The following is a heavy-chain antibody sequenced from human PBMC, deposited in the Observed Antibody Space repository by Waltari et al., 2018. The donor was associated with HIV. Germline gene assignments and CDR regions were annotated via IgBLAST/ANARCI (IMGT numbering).Heavy chain of an antibody. CDR2: MNPNSGNT. Sequence: QVQLVQSGAEVKKPGASVKVSCKASGYTFTSYDINWVRQATGQGLEWMGWMNPNSGNTGYAQKFQGRVTMTRNTSISTAYMELSSLRSEDTAVYYCARAPPMVRGVIIPGWFDPWGQGTLVTVSS. V-gene: IGHV1-8*01. CDR1: GYTFTSYD. CDR3: ARAPPMVRGVIIPGWFDP. J-gene: IGHJ5*02. D-gene: IGHD3-10*01.